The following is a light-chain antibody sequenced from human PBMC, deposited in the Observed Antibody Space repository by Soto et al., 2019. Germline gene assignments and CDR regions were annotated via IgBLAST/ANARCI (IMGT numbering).Light chain of an antibody. Sequence: QLVLTQSPSASASLGASVKLTCTQSSGHSSFAIAWHQQQPEKGPRYLMKLNSDGSHSKGDGIPDRFSGSRSGAERYLTISNLQSEDEADYYCQTWGTGIRVFGGGTKLTVL. J-gene: IGLJ2*01. CDR2: LNSDGSH. CDR1: SGHSSFA. V-gene: IGLV4-69*01. CDR3: QTWGTGIRV.